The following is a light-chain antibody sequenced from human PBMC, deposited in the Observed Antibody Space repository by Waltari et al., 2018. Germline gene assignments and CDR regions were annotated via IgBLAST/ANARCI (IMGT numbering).Light chain of an antibody. CDR1: IRDVGGYKY. J-gene: IGLJ1*01. V-gene: IGLV2-14*03. CDR2: DVV. Sequence: QSALTQPASVSGAPGQSLNISCTGTIRDVGGYKYDSWYQQHPGDVPRLLIYDVVNRPSGVSSRFSGSKSDNTARLTISGLQAAAEAHYYCSSFTSSSSFVFGSGTKVTV. CDR3: SSFTSSSSFV.